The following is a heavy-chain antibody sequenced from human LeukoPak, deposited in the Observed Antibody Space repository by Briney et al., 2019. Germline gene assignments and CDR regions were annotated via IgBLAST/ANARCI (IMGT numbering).Heavy chain of an antibody. Sequence: PGGSLRLSCTASGFTVSSYYMSWVRQAPGKGLEWVSVIYSGGSTYYADSVKGRFTISRDNSKNTVYLQMNSLRAEDTAVYYCAKDMSSIAARYYFDYWGQGTLVTVSS. V-gene: IGHV3-53*01. CDR1: GFTVSSYY. J-gene: IGHJ4*02. D-gene: IGHD6-6*01. CDR2: IYSGGST. CDR3: AKDMSSIAARYYFDY.